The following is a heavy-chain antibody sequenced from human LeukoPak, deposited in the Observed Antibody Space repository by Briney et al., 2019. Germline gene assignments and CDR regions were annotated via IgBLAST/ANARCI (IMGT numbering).Heavy chain of an antibody. CDR3: ARRRVSSGGYYYYYYMDV. J-gene: IGHJ6*03. CDR2: IYPGDSDT. CDR1: GYSFTSYW. V-gene: IGHV5-51*01. Sequence: GESLKISCKGSGYSFTSYWIGWVRQMPGKGLEWMGIIYPGDSDTRYSPSFQGQVTISADKSISTAYLQWSSLKASDTAMYYCARRRVSSGGYYYYYYMDVWGKGTTVTVSS. D-gene: IGHD1-26*01.